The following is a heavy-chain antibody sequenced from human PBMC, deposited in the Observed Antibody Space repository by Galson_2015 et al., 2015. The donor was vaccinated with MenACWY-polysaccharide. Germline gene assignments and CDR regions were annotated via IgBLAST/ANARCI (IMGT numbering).Heavy chain of an antibody. V-gene: IGHV4-39*01. Sequence: IYYSGSTYYNPSLKSRVTISVDTSKSQFSLKLSSVTAADTAVYYCARLGRSGYAFDYWGQGTLVTVSS. CDR3: ARLGRSGYAFDY. CDR2: IYYSGST. J-gene: IGHJ4*02. D-gene: IGHD3-22*01.